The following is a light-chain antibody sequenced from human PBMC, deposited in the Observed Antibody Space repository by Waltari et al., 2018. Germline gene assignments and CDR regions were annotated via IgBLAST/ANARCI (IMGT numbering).Light chain of an antibody. CDR2: GNS. CDR3: QSYDSSLSGSKV. Sequence: QSVLTQPPSVSGAPGQRVPIPCTGSRSNIGAGYDVHWYQQLPGTAPKLLIYGNSNRPSGVPDRFSGSKSGTSASLAITGLQAEDEADYYCQSYDSSLSGSKVFGTGTKVTVL. V-gene: IGLV1-40*01. CDR1: RSNIGAGYD. J-gene: IGLJ1*01.